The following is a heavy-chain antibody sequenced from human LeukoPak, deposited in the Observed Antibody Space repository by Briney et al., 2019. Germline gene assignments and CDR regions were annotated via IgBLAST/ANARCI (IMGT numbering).Heavy chain of an antibody. V-gene: IGHV3-11*06. CDR1: GFTFSDYY. CDR2: ISSSSSYT. D-gene: IGHD6-19*01. Sequence: PGGSLRLSCAASGFTFSDYYMSWIRQAPGKGLEWVSYISSSSSYTDYADSVKGRFTISRDNSKNTLFLQMNSLRAEDTAVYYCARVKVKQWLVRTFDYWGQGTLVTVSS. CDR3: ARVKVKQWLVRTFDY. J-gene: IGHJ4*02.